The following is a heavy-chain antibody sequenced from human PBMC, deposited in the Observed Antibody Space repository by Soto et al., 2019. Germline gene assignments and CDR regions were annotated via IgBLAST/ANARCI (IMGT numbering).Heavy chain of an antibody. CDR2: ISYDGSNK. V-gene: IGHV3-30*18. J-gene: IGHJ4*02. CDR1: GFTFSSYG. CDR3: AKEWVYDSSGWSFDY. D-gene: IGHD3-22*01. Sequence: QVQLVESGGGVVQPGRSLRLSCAASGFTFSSYGMHWVRQAPGKGLEWVAVISYDGSNKYYADSVKGRFTISRDNSKNTLYLQMNSLRAEDTAVYYCAKEWVYDSSGWSFDYWGQXTLVXXXS.